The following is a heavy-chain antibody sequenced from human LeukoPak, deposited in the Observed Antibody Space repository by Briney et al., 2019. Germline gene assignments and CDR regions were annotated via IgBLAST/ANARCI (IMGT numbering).Heavy chain of an antibody. CDR1: GFTFRNYA. J-gene: IGHJ5*02. CDR3: AKGARAAQVDSFDP. CDR2: VSGSGDGT. D-gene: IGHD2-15*01. Sequence: PGGSLRLSCAASGFTFRNYAMMWVRLAPGKGPEWVSTVSGSGDGTYYADSVKGRFTISRDNSKNTLYLQMNSLRGEDTAVYYCAKGARAAQVDSFDPWGQRTLVTVHS. V-gene: IGHV3-23*01.